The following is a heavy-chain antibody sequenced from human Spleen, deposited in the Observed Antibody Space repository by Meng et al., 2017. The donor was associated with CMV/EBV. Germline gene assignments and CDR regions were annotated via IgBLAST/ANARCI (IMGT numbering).Heavy chain of an antibody. D-gene: IGHD3/OR15-3a*01. Sequence: SVKVSCKASGYTFTGYYMHWVRQAPGQGLEWMGRIIPILGIANYAQKFQGRVTITADKSTSAAYMELSSLRSEDTAVYYCARARDFWTEKNAFDIWDQGTMVTVSS. CDR1: GYTFTGYY. V-gene: IGHV1-69*04. CDR2: IIPILGIA. CDR3: ARARDFWTEKNAFDI. J-gene: IGHJ3*02.